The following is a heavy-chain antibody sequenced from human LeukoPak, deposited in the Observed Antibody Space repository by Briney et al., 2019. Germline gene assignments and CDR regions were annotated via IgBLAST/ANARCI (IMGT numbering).Heavy chain of an antibody. V-gene: IGHV3-15*01. J-gene: IGHJ4*02. CDR1: GVTLSDVW. CDR3: ATGGHYFGS. CDR2: IKGKSDSGTI. D-gene: IGHD3-10*01. Sequence: GGSLRLSCAASGVTLSDVWMSWVRQSPGKGLEWVGRIKGKSDSGTIDHAAPVKGRFTISRDDSKNTLYLQMNSLQIDDTAVYYCATGGHYFGSWGQGTLVTVSS.